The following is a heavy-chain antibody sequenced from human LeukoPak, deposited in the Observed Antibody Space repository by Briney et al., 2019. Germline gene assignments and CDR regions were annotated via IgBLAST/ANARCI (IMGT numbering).Heavy chain of an antibody. D-gene: IGHD3-16*01. J-gene: IGHJ6*03. Sequence: SETLSLTCSVSGYSIGSGYFWGWVRPPPGKGLQWIGVGYNSGSTYYNPSLESRLTISLKTSKNQVSLKLRSVTAADTAVYYCARRPDWGYNYYMDVWGKGTTVTVSS. CDR2: GYNSGST. V-gene: IGHV4-38-2*02. CDR3: ARRPDWGYNYYMDV. CDR1: GYSIGSGYF.